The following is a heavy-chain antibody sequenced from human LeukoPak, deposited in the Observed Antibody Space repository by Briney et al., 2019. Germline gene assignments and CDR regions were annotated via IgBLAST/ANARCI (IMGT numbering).Heavy chain of an antibody. V-gene: IGHV4-59*11. Sequence: SETLSLTCTVSGVSISSHYWSWIRQSPGKRLEWIGNIYYTGSTNYNPSLQSRVAISIDTSKNQFSLALNSVTAADAAVYYCASAGNPHYFDFWGQGPLVTVSS. J-gene: IGHJ4*02. CDR3: ASAGNPHYFDF. CDR2: IYYTGST. CDR1: GVSISSHY.